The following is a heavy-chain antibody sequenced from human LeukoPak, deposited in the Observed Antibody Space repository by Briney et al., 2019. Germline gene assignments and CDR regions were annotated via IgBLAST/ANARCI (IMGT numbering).Heavy chain of an antibody. CDR1: GYTFTSYD. J-gene: IGHJ4*02. D-gene: IGHD6-13*01. Sequence: ASVKVSCKASGYTFTSYDINGVRQATGQGLERMGWMNPNSGNTGYAQKFQGRVTMTRNTSISTAYMELSSLRSEDTAVYYCARAPLAAAGTMGDYWGQGTLVTVSS. CDR2: MNPNSGNT. CDR3: ARAPLAAAGTMGDY. V-gene: IGHV1-8*01.